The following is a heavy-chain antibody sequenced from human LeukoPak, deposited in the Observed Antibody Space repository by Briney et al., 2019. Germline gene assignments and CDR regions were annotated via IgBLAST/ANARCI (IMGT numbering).Heavy chain of an antibody. CDR2: ISSSGSTI. CDR3: AREAPGTFDI. CDR1: GFTFSSYE. V-gene: IGHV3-48*03. D-gene: IGHD6-13*01. Sequence: PGGSLRLSCAASGFTFSSYEMNWVRQAPGKGLEWVSYISSSGSTIYYADSVKGRFTISRDNAKNSPYLQMNSLRAEDTAVYYCAREAPGTFDIWGQGTMVTVSS. J-gene: IGHJ3*02.